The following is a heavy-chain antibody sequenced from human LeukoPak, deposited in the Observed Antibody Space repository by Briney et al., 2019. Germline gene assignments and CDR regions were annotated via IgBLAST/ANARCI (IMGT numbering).Heavy chain of an antibody. D-gene: IGHD4-17*01. CDR3: AVGPLNDYGDYLHYFDY. J-gene: IGHJ4*02. CDR2: INPNSGGT. V-gene: IGHV1-2*02. Sequence: ASVKVSCKASGYTFTGYYMHWVRQAPGQGLEWMGWINPNSGGTNYAQKFQGRVTMTRDTPISTAYMELSRLRSDDTAVYYCAVGPLNDYGDYLHYFDYWGQGTLVTVSS. CDR1: GYTFTGYY.